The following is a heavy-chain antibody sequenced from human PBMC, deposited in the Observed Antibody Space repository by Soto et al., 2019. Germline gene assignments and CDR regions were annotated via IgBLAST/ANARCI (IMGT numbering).Heavy chain of an antibody. CDR3: ARGSSDWYNDIDY. Sequence: GGSLRLSCGASGFTFGDYALHWVRQAPGKGLEWVSGITWDSGSTAYADSVKGRFTISRDNAKNSLYLQMNSLRGEDMALYYCARGSSDWYNDIDYWGQGTLVTVSS. V-gene: IGHV3-9*03. J-gene: IGHJ4*02. D-gene: IGHD6-19*01. CDR2: ITWDSGST. CDR1: GFTFGDYA.